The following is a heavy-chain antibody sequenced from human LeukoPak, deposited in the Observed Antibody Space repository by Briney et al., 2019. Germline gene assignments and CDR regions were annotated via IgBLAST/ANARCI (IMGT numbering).Heavy chain of an antibody. D-gene: IGHD3-10*01. CDR2: INHSGST. Sequence: SETLSLTCAVYGGSFSGYYWSWIRQPPGKGLEWIGEINHSGSTNYNPSLKSRVTISVDTSKNQFSLKLSSVTAADTAVYYCARVGYSSSGNYYNDRGAFDYWGQGTLVTVSS. CDR3: ARVGYSSSGNYYNDRGAFDY. V-gene: IGHV4-34*01. J-gene: IGHJ4*02. CDR1: GGSFSGYY.